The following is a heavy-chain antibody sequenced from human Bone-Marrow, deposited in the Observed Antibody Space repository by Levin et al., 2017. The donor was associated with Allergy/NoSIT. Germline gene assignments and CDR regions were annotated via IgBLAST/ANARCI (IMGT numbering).Heavy chain of an antibody. Sequence: LSLTCAASGFTFSSYWMSWVRQAPGKGLEWVANIKQDGSEKYYVDSVKGRFTISRDNAKNSLYLQMNSLRAEDTAVYYCARAKRVYYYYMDVWGKGTTVTVSS. J-gene: IGHJ6*03. V-gene: IGHV3-7*01. D-gene: IGHD6-6*01. CDR2: IKQDGSEK. CDR1: GFTFSSYW. CDR3: ARAKRVYYYYMDV.